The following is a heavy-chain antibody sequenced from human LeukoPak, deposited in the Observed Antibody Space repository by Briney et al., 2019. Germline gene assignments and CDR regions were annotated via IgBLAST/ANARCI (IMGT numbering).Heavy chain of an antibody. V-gene: IGHV4-39*01. CDR1: GDSIRTTSF. D-gene: IGHD6-13*01. Sequence: PSETLSLTCLVSGDSIRTTSFWGWIRQPPGMGLEWIASASYSGINYYNPSLWSRVIVSADTSKNQFSLRLTSVTAADTAVYYCARRGGHSWDVGNWFDPWGQGILVTVSS. CDR3: ARRGGHSWDVGNWFDP. J-gene: IGHJ5*02. CDR2: ASYSGIN.